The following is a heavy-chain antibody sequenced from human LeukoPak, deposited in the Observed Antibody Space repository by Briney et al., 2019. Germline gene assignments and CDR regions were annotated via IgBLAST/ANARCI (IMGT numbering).Heavy chain of an antibody. D-gene: IGHD6-13*01. V-gene: IGHV3-23*01. Sequence: GGSLRLSCAASGFTFSSYAMSWVRQAPGEGLEWVSAISGSGGSTYYADSVKGRFTISRDNSKNTLYLQMNSLRAEDTAVYYCANPPDIAAAGFDYWGQGTLVTVSS. J-gene: IGHJ4*02. CDR1: GFTFSSYA. CDR3: ANPPDIAAAGFDY. CDR2: ISGSGGST.